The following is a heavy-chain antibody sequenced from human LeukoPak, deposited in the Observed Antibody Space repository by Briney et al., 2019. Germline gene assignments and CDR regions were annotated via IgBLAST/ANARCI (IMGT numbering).Heavy chain of an antibody. Sequence: PSETLSLTCTVSGGSISRYYWSWIRQPPGKGLEWIGYIYYSGSTNYNPSLKSRVTISVDTSKNQFSLQLNSVTPEDTAVYYCARGTGWPQFDYWGQGTLVTVSP. D-gene: IGHD6-19*01. J-gene: IGHJ4*02. V-gene: IGHV4-59*12. CDR2: IYYSGST. CDR3: ARGTGWPQFDY. CDR1: GGSISRYY.